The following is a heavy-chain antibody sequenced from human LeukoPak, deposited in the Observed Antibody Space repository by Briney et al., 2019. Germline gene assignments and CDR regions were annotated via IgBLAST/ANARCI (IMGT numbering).Heavy chain of an antibody. Sequence: GGSLRLSCAASGFTFSTYTMNWVRQAPGKGLEWVSSISASTIYINYADSVKGRFTISRDKADNSLYLQMNSLRAEDTAVYYCARDRGADYWGQGTLVTVSS. V-gene: IGHV3-21*01. CDR1: GFTFSTYT. CDR3: ARDRGADY. D-gene: IGHD5-12*01. J-gene: IGHJ4*02. CDR2: ISASTIYI.